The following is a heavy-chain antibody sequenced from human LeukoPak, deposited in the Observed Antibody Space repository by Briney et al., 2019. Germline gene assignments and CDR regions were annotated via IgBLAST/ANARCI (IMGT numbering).Heavy chain of an antibody. CDR2: IYSGGST. D-gene: IGHD5-18*01. CDR3: IYGYTLDF. J-gene: IGHJ4*02. Sequence: PGGSLRLSCAASGFTVSSTYMNWVRQAPGKGLEWVPVIYSGGSTNYADSVKGRFTISRDNSKNTLYLQMNSLRAEDTAVYYCIYGYTLDFWGQGTLVTVSS. V-gene: IGHV3-53*01. CDR1: GFTVSSTY.